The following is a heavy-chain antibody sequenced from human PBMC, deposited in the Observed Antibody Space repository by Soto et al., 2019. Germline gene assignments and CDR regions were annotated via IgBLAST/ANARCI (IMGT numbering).Heavy chain of an antibody. CDR2: IWYDGSNK. CDR3: ARDCAGYSSGWYQRGGFDY. D-gene: IGHD6-19*01. Sequence: QVQLVESGGGVVQPGRSLRLSCAASGFTFSSYGMHWVRQAPGKGLEWVAVIWYDGSNKYYADSVKGRFTISRDNSKNTLYLHMNSLRAEYTAVYYCARDCAGYSSGWYQRGGFDYWGQGTLVTVSS. V-gene: IGHV3-33*01. J-gene: IGHJ4*02. CDR1: GFTFSSYG.